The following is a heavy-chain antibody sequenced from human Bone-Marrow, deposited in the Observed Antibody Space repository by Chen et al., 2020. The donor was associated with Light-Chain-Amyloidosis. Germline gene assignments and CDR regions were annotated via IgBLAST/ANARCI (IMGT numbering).Heavy chain of an antibody. Sequence: QVQLQQWGAGLLKPSETLSLTCAVYGGSFSGYHWTWIRQAPGKGLEWSGEINYGGSTNYNPSLKSRLTISVDTSRNQFSLKLTSVTAADTAVYYCARDLPKSHVSIFGAPRANWLDPWGQGILVTVSS. CDR2: INYGGST. CDR1: GGSFSGYH. V-gene: IGHV4-34*01. D-gene: IGHD3-3*02. CDR3: ARDLPKSHVSIFGAPRANWLDP. J-gene: IGHJ5*02.